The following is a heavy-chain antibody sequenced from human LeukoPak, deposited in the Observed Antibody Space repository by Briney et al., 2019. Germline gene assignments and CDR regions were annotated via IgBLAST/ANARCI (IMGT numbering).Heavy chain of an antibody. V-gene: IGHV3-48*03. CDR2: ISSSGRTI. Sequence: GGSLRLSCAASGFTFSSYEMNWVRQAPGKGLEWISYISSSGRTIYYADSVKGRFTISRDNAKNSLYLQMNSLRVEDTAVYYCARGSLTGEYGMDVWGQGTTVTVSS. D-gene: IGHD1-20*01. CDR1: GFTFSSYE. J-gene: IGHJ6*02. CDR3: ARGSLTGEYGMDV.